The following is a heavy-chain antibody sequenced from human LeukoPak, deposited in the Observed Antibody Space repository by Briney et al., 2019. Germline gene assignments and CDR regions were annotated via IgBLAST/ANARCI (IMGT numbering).Heavy chain of an antibody. D-gene: IGHD2-2*01. Sequence: PGGSLRLTCAVSGFTFSSYSMNWVRQAPGKGLEWVSSISSSSSYIYYADSVKGRFTISRDNAKNSLYLQMNSLRAEDTAVYYCARDIGDTVLVPVAIALGYLGQGTLVTVSS. V-gene: IGHV3-21*01. CDR2: ISSSSSYI. J-gene: IGHJ4*02. CDR3: ARDIGDTVLVPVAIALGY. CDR1: GFTFSSYS.